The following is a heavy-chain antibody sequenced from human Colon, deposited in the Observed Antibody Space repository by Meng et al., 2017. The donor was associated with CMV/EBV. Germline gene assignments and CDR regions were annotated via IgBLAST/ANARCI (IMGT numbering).Heavy chain of an antibody. Sequence: QLQLQESGPGLVKPSETLSLTCTVSGGSFINNSYFWGWIRQPPGKGLEYIGSVYHSGSTYYNPSLKSRVTISVDTSKNQFSLKLSSVTAADTAMYYCARVVLNFFDHWGQGTLVTVSS. V-gene: IGHV4-39*07. CDR1: GGSFINNSYF. J-gene: IGHJ4*02. CDR2: VYHSGST. CDR3: ARVVLNFFDH.